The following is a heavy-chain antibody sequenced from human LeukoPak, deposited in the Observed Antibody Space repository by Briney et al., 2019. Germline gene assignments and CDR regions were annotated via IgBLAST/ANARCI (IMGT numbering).Heavy chain of an antibody. CDR3: ARDYGITTFDH. CDR1: GFIFDDYV. CDR2: INWKGGST. D-gene: IGHD1-26*01. Sequence: GGSLRLSCAASGFIFDDYVMSWVRQAPGKGLEWVSGINWKGGSTGYVDSVKGRFTISRDNAKKSLYLQMNSLRAEDTALYCCARDYGITTFDHWGQGTLVTVSS. J-gene: IGHJ4*02. V-gene: IGHV3-20*04.